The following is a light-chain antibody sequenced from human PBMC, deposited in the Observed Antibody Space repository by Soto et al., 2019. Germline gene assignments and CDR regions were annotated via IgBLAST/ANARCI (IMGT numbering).Light chain of an antibody. Sequence: QSVLTQPPSVSAAPGQKVTISCSGSSSNIGNNYVSWYQQLPGTAPKLLIYENNKRPSGIPDRFSGSESGTSATLGITGLQTGDEADYYCGTWDSSLSAHYVFGTGTKLTVL. J-gene: IGLJ1*01. CDR3: GTWDSSLSAHYV. CDR1: SSNIGNNY. V-gene: IGLV1-51*02. CDR2: ENN.